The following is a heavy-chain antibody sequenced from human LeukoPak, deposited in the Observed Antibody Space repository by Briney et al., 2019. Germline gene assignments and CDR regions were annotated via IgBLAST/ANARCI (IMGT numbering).Heavy chain of an antibody. CDR1: GFTVSSNY. Sequence: GGSLRLSCAASGFTVSSNYMSWVRQAPGKGLEWVSVIYSGGSTYYADSVKGRFTVSRDNSKNTLYLQMNSLRAEDTAVYYCAKESYYYDSSGYLVQWGQGTLVTVSS. D-gene: IGHD3-22*01. CDR2: IYSGGST. CDR3: AKESYYYDSSGYLVQ. V-gene: IGHV3-53*01. J-gene: IGHJ4*02.